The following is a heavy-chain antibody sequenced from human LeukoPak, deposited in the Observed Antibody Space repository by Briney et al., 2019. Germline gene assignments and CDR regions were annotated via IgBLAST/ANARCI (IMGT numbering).Heavy chain of an antibody. D-gene: IGHD5-18*01. Sequence: ESGPALLKPTQTLTLTCTFSGFSLSTSGMCVSWIRQPPGKALEWLARIDWDDDKYYSTSLKTRLTISKDTSKNQVVLTMTNMDPVDTATYYCARIRVDTAVEYYYYGMDVWGQGTTVTVSS. J-gene: IGHJ6*02. CDR1: GFSLSTSGMC. CDR2: IDWDDDK. V-gene: IGHV2-70*11. CDR3: ARIRVDTAVEYYYYGMDV.